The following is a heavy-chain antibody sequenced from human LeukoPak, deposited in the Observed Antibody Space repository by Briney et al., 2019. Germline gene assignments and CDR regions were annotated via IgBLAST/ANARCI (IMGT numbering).Heavy chain of an antibody. Sequence: PGGSLRLSCAASGFTFSAYSMNWVRQAPGKGLEWVSYITSSTSSISYADSVKGRFTISRDNAKNSLYLQMNSLRAGDTGVYYCARGGGDFWSAYYSGYYFDYWGQGTLVTVSS. CDR1: GFTFSAYS. CDR2: ITSSTSSI. J-gene: IGHJ4*02. D-gene: IGHD3-3*01. CDR3: ARGGGDFWSAYYSGYYFDY. V-gene: IGHV3-48*01.